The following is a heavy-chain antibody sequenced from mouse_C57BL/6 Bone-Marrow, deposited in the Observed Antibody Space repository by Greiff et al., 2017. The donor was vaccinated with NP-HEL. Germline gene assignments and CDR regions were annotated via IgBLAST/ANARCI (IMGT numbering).Heavy chain of an antibody. V-gene: IGHV5-4*01. D-gene: IGHD2-12*01. J-gene: IGHJ4*01. CDR3: ARYYRDYAMDY. CDR2: ISDGGSYT. Sequence: EVQVVESGGGLVKPGGSLKLSCAASGFTFSSYAMSWVRQTPEKRLEWVATISDGGSYTYYPDNVKGRFTISRDNAKNNLYLQMSHLKSEDTAMYYCARYYRDYAMDYWGQGTSVTVSS. CDR1: GFTFSSYA.